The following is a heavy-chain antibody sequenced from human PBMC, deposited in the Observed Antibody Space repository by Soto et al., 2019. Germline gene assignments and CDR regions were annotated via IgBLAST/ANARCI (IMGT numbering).Heavy chain of an antibody. CDR3: AKDGSWLEWSYFDY. D-gene: IGHD6-19*01. Sequence: GGSLRLSCAASGFTLSIYAMNWVRQAPGKGLEWVSVISGNGDTTYYADSVKGRFTISRDNSKNTLYLQMTSLRAEDTAVYYCAKDGSWLEWSYFDYWGQGTLVTVSS. CDR2: ISGNGDTT. V-gene: IGHV3-23*01. J-gene: IGHJ4*02. CDR1: GFTLSIYA.